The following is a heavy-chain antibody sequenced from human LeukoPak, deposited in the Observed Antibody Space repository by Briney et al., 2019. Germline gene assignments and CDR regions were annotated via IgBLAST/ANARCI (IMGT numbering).Heavy chain of an antibody. J-gene: IGHJ6*03. CDR3: ATCITCSSSCYYCHMDV. Sequence: PGGSLRLSCAASGFIFSTYSMNWVRQAPGKGLEWVSYISSNTGTTYYADSVKGRFTMSRDNAKKSLYLQMNSLRAEDTGIYYCATCITCSSSCYYCHMDVWGKGTTVTVSS. CDR1: GFIFSTYS. D-gene: IGHD2-15*01. CDR2: ISSNTGTT. V-gene: IGHV3-48*01.